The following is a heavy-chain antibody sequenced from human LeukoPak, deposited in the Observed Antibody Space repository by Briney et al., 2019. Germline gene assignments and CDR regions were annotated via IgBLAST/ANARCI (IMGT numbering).Heavy chain of an antibody. J-gene: IGHJ4*02. CDR2: ISWNSGSI. CDR1: GFTFDDYA. Sequence: PGGALTLSCAASGFTFDDYAMHWLRQAPGKGLEGVSGISWNSGSIGYADSAKGRFTISRDNAKNSLYLQMNSLGAEDMALYYCAKDQTGTTGLFDYWGQGTLVTVSS. V-gene: IGHV3-9*03. D-gene: IGHD1/OR15-1a*01. CDR3: AKDQTGTTGLFDY.